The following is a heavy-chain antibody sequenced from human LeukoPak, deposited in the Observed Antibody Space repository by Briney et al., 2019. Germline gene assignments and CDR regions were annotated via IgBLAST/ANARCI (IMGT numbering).Heavy chain of an antibody. CDR1: GYTFTNYA. CDR2: INAGNGNT. V-gene: IGHV1-3*01. CDR3: ARSYDSSGYPDDY. Sequence: GASVKVSCKASGYTFTNYAMHWVRQAPGQRPEWMGWINAGNGNTKYSQKFQGRVTITRDTSASTAYMELRSLRSDDTAVYYCARSYDSSGYPDDYWGQGTLVTVSS. J-gene: IGHJ4*02. D-gene: IGHD3-22*01.